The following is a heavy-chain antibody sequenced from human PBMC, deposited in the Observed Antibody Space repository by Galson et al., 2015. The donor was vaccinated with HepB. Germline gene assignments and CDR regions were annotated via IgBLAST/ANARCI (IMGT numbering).Heavy chain of an antibody. Sequence: QSGAEVKKPGESLEISCKGSGYSFTSYWIGWVRQMPGKGLEWMGIIYPGDSDTTYSPSFQGQVTISADKSISTAYLQWSSLKASDTAMYYCARPAPGDQSDQVGGFDYWGQGTLVTVSS. CDR3: ARPAPGDQSDQVGGFDY. CDR2: IYPGDSDT. CDR1: GYSFTSYW. V-gene: IGHV5-51*01. J-gene: IGHJ4*02. D-gene: IGHD2-21*02.